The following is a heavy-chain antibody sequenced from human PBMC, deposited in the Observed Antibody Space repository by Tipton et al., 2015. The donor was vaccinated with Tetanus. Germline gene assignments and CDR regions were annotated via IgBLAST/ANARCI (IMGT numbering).Heavy chain of an antibody. D-gene: IGHD2-21*02. CDR2: ISGSSNYI. Sequence: GSLRLSCAASGFTFSDYSMNWVRQAPGKGLEWVSSISGSSNYIYYADSVKGRFTISRANAKNSLYLQMNSLRAEDTAVYSCARGMAEASNCGGDCYSDYWGQGTLVTVSS. V-gene: IGHV3-21*01. J-gene: IGHJ4*02. CDR3: ARGMAEASNCGGDCYSDY. CDR1: GFTFSDYS.